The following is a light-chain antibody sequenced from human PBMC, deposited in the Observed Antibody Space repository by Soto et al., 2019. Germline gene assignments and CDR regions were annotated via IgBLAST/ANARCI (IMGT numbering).Light chain of an antibody. Sequence: IVLTQARCALAFSPLDRSTRSCRASQSVASRNLAWYQQKSGQAPRLLIYGASSRAIHTPDRFSGSGSGTDFTLTISGLEPEDFAVYYCQHFGNSLWTFGQGTKVDIK. V-gene: IGKV3-20*01. J-gene: IGKJ1*01. CDR1: QSVASRN. CDR3: QHFGNSLWT. CDR2: GAS.